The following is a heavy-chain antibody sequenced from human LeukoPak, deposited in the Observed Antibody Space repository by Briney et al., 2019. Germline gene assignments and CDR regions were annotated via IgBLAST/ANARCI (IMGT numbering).Heavy chain of an antibody. CDR1: GYTFTMYS. CDR3: ARITDYCTSTNCHPYFDY. CDR2: INPYNGDT. J-gene: IGHJ4*02. V-gene: IGHV1-18*01. Sequence: ASVKVSCKASGYTFTMYSISWVRQAPGQGLEWMGWINPYNGDTNNAQKLQGRATMTTDTSTSTAYMELRSLRSDDTAVYYCARITDYCTSTNCHPYFDYWGQGTLVTVSS. D-gene: IGHD2-2*01.